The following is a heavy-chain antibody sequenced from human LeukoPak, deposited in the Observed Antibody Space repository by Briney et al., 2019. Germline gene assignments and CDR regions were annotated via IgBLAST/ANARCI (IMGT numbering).Heavy chain of an antibody. CDR2: ISYDGSNK. V-gene: IGHV3-30*14. Sequence: AGRSLRLSCAASGFTFSSYAMHWVRQAPGKGLEWVAVISYDGSNKYYADSVKGRFTMSRDNSKNTLYLQMSSLRAEDAAVYYCVEDLWSREYSYGPFHYWGQGTLVTVSS. CDR1: GFTFSSYA. J-gene: IGHJ4*02. CDR3: VEDLWSREYSYGPFHY. D-gene: IGHD5-18*01.